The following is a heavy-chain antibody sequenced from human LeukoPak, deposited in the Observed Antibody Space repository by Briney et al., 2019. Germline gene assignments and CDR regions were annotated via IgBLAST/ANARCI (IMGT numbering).Heavy chain of an antibody. Sequence: PGGSLRLACAASGFTVSSNYMSWVRQAPGKGLEWVSVIYSGGSTYYADSVKGRFTISRDNSKNTLYLQMNSLRAEDTAVYYCARERDYYFDYWGQGTLVTVSS. CDR1: GFTVSSNY. J-gene: IGHJ4*02. CDR3: ARERDYYFDY. CDR2: IYSGGST. D-gene: IGHD3/OR15-3a*01. V-gene: IGHV3-66*01.